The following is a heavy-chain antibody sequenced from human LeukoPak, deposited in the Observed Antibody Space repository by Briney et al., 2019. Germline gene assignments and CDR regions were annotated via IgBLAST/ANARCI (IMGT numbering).Heavy chain of an antibody. CDR2: ISAYNGNT. V-gene: IGHV1-18*01. D-gene: IGHD2-15*01. CDR1: GYTFTSYG. Sequence: GASVKVSCKASGYTFTSYGISWVRQAPGQGLERMGWISAYNGNTNYAQKLQGRVTMTTDTSTSTAYMELRSLRSDDTAVYYCARTYCSGGSCYYYGMDVWGQGTTVTVSS. CDR3: ARTYCSGGSCYYYGMDV. J-gene: IGHJ6*02.